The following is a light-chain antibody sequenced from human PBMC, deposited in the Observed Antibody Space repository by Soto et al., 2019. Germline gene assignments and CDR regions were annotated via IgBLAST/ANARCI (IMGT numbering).Light chain of an antibody. J-gene: IGLJ2*01. CDR2: DVS. Sequence: QSALTQPRSESGSPGQSVTISCTGTSSDVGGYNYVSWYQQHPGKAPKLMIYDVSKRPSGVPDRFSGSKSGNTASLTISGLQAEDEADYYCCSYAGSYTVFGGGTKLTVL. CDR1: SSDVGGYNY. CDR3: CSYAGSYTV. V-gene: IGLV2-11*01.